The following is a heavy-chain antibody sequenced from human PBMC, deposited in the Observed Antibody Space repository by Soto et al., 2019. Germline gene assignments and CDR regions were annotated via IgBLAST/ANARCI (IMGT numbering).Heavy chain of an antibody. D-gene: IGHD3-22*01. J-gene: IGHJ3*02. CDR2: ISAYNGNT. V-gene: IGHV1-18*01. Sequence: QVQLVQSGAEVKKPGASVKVSCKASGYTFTSYGISWVRQAPGQGLEWMGWISAYNGNTNYAQKLQGRVTMTTDTSTSSAYMELRSLRSDDTAVYYCARESGYYDSSGYYYPDAFDIWCQGTMVTVSS. CDR1: GYTFTSYG. CDR3: ARESGYYDSSGYYYPDAFDI.